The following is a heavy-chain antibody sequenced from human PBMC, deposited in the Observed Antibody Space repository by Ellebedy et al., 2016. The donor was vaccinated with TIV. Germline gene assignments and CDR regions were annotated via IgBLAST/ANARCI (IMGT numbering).Heavy chain of an antibody. V-gene: IGHV3-48*01. J-gene: IGHJ5*02. CDR3: ARSDYGGILRFDP. CDR2: ISSSSSTI. CDR1: GFTFSSYS. Sequence: GESLKISCAASGFTFSSYSMNWVRQAPGKGLEWVSYISSSSSTIYYADSVKGRFTISRDNAKNSLYLQMNSLRAEDTAVYYCARSDYGGILRFDPWGQGTLVTVSS. D-gene: IGHD4-23*01.